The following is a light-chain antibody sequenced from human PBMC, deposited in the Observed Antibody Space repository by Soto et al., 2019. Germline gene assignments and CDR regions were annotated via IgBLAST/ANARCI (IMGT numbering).Light chain of an antibody. Sequence: EIVMTHSPATLSVSPGERATLSCRASQSVSTNLAWYQQKSGQAPRLLIYGASTRATVVPARFSGSGSGTEFTLTISSLQSEDFAVYFCHQYNNWPVTFGGGTKVEIK. CDR3: HQYNNWPVT. J-gene: IGKJ4*01. CDR1: QSVSTN. CDR2: GAS. V-gene: IGKV3-15*01.